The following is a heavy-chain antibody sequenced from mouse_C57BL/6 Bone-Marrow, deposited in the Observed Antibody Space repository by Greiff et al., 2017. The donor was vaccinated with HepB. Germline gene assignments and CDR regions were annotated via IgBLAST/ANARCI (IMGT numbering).Heavy chain of an antibody. Sequence: VKLVESGAELMKPGASVKLSCKATGYTFTGYWIEWVKQRPGHGLEWIGEILPGSGSTNYNQKFKGKSTLTVDKSSSTAYMQLSSLTSEDSAVYYCARAQGQLRLPWFAYWGQGTLVTVSA. D-gene: IGHD3-2*02. J-gene: IGHJ3*01. CDR2: ILPGSGST. CDR1: GYTFTGYW. V-gene: IGHV1-9*01. CDR3: ARAQGQLRLPWFAY.